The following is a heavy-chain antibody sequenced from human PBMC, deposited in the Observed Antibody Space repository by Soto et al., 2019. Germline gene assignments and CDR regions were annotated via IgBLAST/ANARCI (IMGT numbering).Heavy chain of an antibody. CDR2: ISWNSGSI. V-gene: IGHV3-9*01. D-gene: IGHD3-22*01. Sequence: GGSLRLSCAASGFTFDDYAMHWVRQAPGKGLEWVSGISWNSGSIGYADSVKGRFTISRDNAKNSLYLQMDSLRAEDTALYYCAKDYYYDSSGYYNYWGQGTLVTVSS. CDR1: GFTFDDYA. CDR3: AKDYYYDSSGYYNY. J-gene: IGHJ4*02.